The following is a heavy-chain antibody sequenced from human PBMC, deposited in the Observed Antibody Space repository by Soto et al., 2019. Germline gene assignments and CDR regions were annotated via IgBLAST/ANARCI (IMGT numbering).Heavy chain of an antibody. J-gene: IGHJ4*02. CDR2: IWYDGSNK. Sequence: QVQLVESGGGVVQPGRSLRLSCAASGFTFSSYGMHWVRQAPGKGLEWVAVIWYDGSNKYYADSVKGRFTISRDNSKNTLYLQMNSLRAEDTAVYYCASGYCSGGSCSDYWGQGTLVTVSS. CDR3: ASGYCSGGSCSDY. D-gene: IGHD2-15*01. CDR1: GFTFSSYG. V-gene: IGHV3-33*01.